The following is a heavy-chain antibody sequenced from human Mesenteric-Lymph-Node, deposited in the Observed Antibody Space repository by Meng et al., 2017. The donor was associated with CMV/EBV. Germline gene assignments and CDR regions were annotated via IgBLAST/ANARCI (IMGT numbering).Heavy chain of an antibody. Sequence: GESLKISCAASGFTFSDYYMDWVRQAPGKGLEWVGRIRRKANSYSTEYAASVKGRFTISRDDSKNSLYLQMNSLKTEDTAVYYCARASCYSPSCYRGDYWGQGTLVTVSS. CDR2: IRRKANSYST. D-gene: IGHD2-2*01. V-gene: IGHV3-72*01. CDR1: GFTFSDYY. J-gene: IGHJ4*02. CDR3: ARASCYSPSCYRGDY.